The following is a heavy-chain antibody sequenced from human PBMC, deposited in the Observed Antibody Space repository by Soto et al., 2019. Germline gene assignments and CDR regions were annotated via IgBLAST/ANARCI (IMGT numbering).Heavy chain of an antibody. D-gene: IGHD2-2*01. CDR1: GFTFSSYG. V-gene: IGHV3-30*18. CDR2: ISYDGSNK. Sequence: GSLRLSCAASGFTFSSYGMHWVRQAPGKGLEWVAVISYDGSNKYYADSVKGRFTISRDNSKNTLYLQMNSLRAEDTAVSYCAKDKSRYPYYYYGMDVWGQGTTVTVSS. J-gene: IGHJ6*02. CDR3: AKDKSRYPYYYYGMDV.